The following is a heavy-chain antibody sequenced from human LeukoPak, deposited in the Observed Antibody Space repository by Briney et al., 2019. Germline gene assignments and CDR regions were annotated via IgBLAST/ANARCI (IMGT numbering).Heavy chain of an antibody. CDR2: ISAGSST. CDR3: AKGGSTSPNGINDY. CDR1: GFTFSSYA. V-gene: IGHV3-23*01. D-gene: IGHD2-2*01. Sequence: GGSLRFSCAASGFTFSSYAMSWFPQAPGKGLEWVSAISAGSSTYYADPVYGRFTLSRANSKKTLYLQMKSLRDDDTVVYYCAKGGSTSPNGINDYWGQGTLVTVSS. J-gene: IGHJ4*02.